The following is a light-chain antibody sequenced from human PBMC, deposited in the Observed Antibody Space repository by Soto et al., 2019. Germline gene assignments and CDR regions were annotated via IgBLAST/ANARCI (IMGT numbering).Light chain of an antibody. J-gene: IGKJ1*01. Sequence: DSQLTQSPSTLSASVGDRVTITCRASESIKGWLAWYQQKPGKAPKLLIYDASSLKGGVPSRFSGSGSGTEFTLTISSLQPDDFATYYCQQYNNGWTFGQGTKVDIK. CDR3: QQYNNGWT. CDR2: DAS. CDR1: ESIKGW. V-gene: IGKV1-5*01.